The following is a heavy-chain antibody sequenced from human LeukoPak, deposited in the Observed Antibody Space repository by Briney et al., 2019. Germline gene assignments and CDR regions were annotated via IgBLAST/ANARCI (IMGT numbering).Heavy chain of an antibody. J-gene: IGHJ4*02. CDR1: GGSISSSSYY. CDR2: IYYSGST. D-gene: IGHD3-3*01. V-gene: IGHV4-39*01. CDR3: ASAHLYYDFWSGYSQPAIYFDY. Sequence: SETLSLTCTVSGGSISSSSYYWGWIRQPPGKGLEWIGSIYYSGSTYYNPSLKSRVTISVDTSKNQFSLKLSSVTAADTVVYYCASAHLYYDFWSGYSQPAIYFDYWGQGTLVTVSS.